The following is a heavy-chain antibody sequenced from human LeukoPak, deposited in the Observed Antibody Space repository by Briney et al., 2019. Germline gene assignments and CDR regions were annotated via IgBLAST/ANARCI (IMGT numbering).Heavy chain of an antibody. J-gene: IGHJ4*02. V-gene: IGHV4-39*07. CDR2: IYYSGST. CDR3: ARDDFWSGYYTGGL. CDR1: GGSISSSSYY. Sequence: SETLSLTCTVSGGSISSSSYYWGWIRQPPGKGLEWIGSIYYSGSTYYNPSLKSRVTISVDTSKNQFSLKLSSVTAADTAVYYCARDDFWSGYYTGGLWGQGTLVTVSS. D-gene: IGHD3-3*01.